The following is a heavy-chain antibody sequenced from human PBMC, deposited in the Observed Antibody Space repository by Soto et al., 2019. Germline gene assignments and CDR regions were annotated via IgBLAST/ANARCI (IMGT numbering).Heavy chain of an antibody. D-gene: IGHD6-13*01. CDR1: GDSVSSNSAA. Sequence: SQTLSLTCAISGDSVSSNSAAWNWIRQSPSRGLEWLGRTYYRSKWYNDYAVSVKSRITINPDTSKNQFSLQLNSVTPEDTAVYYCARTVSGIAAAGTGWIYYYCGIDVWGQGPTVTVSS. J-gene: IGHJ6*02. V-gene: IGHV6-1*01. CDR3: ARTVSGIAAAGTGWIYYYCGIDV. CDR2: TYYRSKWYN.